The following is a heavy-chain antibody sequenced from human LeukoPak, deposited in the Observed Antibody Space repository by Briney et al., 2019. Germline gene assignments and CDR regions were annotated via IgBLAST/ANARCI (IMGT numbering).Heavy chain of an antibody. V-gene: IGHV3-30-3*01. CDR2: ISYDGSNK. D-gene: IGHD3-16*01. CDR1: GFTFSSYA. Sequence: GRSLRLSCAASGFTFSSYAMHWVRQAPGKGLEWVSVISYDGSNKYYADSVKGRFTISRDNSKTTLYLQMNSLRAEDTAVYYCAKEGRGGFDIWGQGTMVTVSS. CDR3: AKEGRGGFDI. J-gene: IGHJ3*02.